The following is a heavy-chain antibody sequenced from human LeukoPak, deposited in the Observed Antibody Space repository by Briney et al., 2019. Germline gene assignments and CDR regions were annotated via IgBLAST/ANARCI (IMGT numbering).Heavy chain of an antibody. CDR3: GRTRDFSTAYFDY. Sequence: SETLSLTCAVSGVSITSDTFYWSWIRQPPGKGLEWIVYILHSGSTYHNPSFKSRATILVNTPKNKFSLKLSSVTAADTAVYVCGRTRDFSTAYFDYWGQGKLVTVSS. D-gene: IGHD3/OR15-3a*01. CDR2: ILHSGST. V-gene: IGHV4-30-2*01. J-gene: IGHJ4*02. CDR1: GVSITSDTFY.